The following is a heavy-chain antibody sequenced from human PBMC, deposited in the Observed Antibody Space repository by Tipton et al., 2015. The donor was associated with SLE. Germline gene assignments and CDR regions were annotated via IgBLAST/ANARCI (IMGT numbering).Heavy chain of an antibody. CDR2: IYYSGST. D-gene: IGHD3-9*01. V-gene: IGHV4-39*07. J-gene: IGHJ3*02. Sequence: GLVKPSETLSLTCTVSGGSISSSSYYWGWIRQPPGKGLEWIGSIYYSGSTNYNPSLKSRVTISVDKSKNHFSMHLTSVTATDTAVYYCARRNYDVLTGYYDAFDIWGQGTRVTVSS. CDR1: GGSISSSSYY. CDR3: ARRNYDVLTGYYDAFDI.